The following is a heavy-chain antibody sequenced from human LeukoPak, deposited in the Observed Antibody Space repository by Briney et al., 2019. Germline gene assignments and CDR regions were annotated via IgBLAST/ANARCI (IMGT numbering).Heavy chain of an antibody. Sequence: GASVKVSCKASGYTFTSYDINWMRQATGQGLEWMGWMNPNSGNTGYAQKFQGRVTMTRNTSISTAYMELSSLRSEDTAVYYCASHGSGSYWGYYYYGMDVWGQGTTVTVSS. V-gene: IGHV1-8*01. CDR1: GYTFTSYD. CDR2: MNPNSGNT. J-gene: IGHJ6*02. CDR3: ASHGSGSYWGYYYYGMDV. D-gene: IGHD3-10*01.